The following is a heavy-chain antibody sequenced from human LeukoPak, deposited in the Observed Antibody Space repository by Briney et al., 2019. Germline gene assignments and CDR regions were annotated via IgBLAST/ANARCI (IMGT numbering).Heavy chain of an antibody. D-gene: IGHD5-24*01. J-gene: IGHJ4*02. V-gene: IGHV1-24*01. CDR1: GYTLTELS. CDR2: FDPEDGET. Sequence: ASVKVSCKVSGYTLTELSMHWVRQAPGKGLEWMGGFDPEDGETIYAQKFQGRVTMTEDTSTDTAYMELSSLRSEDTAVYYCARGSRDGYNRGTYYFDYWGQGTLVTVSS. CDR3: ARGSRDGYNRGTYYFDY.